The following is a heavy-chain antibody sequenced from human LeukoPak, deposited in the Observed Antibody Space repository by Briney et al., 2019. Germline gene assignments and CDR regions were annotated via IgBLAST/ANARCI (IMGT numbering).Heavy chain of an antibody. D-gene: IGHD4-17*01. CDR2: SSGSGGST. CDR3: AKDPPYYGDYQVYGY. Sequence: GGSLRLSCAASGFTFSSYAMSWVRQAPGKGLEWVSASSGSGGSTYYADSVKGRFTISRDNSKNTLYLQMNSLRAEDTAVYYCAKDPPYYGDYQVYGYWGQGTLVTVSS. CDR1: GFTFSSYA. V-gene: IGHV3-23*01. J-gene: IGHJ4*02.